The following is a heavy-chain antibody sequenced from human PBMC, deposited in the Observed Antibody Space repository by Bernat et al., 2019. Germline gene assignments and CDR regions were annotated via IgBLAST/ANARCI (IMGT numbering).Heavy chain of an antibody. J-gene: IGHJ4*02. CDR2: ISSSGSTI. V-gene: IGHV3-11*01. Sequence: QVQLVESGGGLVKPGGSLRLSCAASGFTFSDYYMSWIRQAPGKGLEWVSYISSSGSTIYYADSVKGRFTISRDNAKNSLYLQMNSLRAEDTAVYYCVRALKLWPNNIYYFDYWGQGTLVTVSS. CDR3: VRALKLWPNNIYYFDY. D-gene: IGHD5-18*01. CDR1: GFTFSDYY.